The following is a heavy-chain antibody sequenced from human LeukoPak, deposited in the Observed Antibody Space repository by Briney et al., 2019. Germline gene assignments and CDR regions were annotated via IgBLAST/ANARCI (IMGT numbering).Heavy chain of an antibody. CDR3: ARARTGDLEY. J-gene: IGHJ4*02. V-gene: IGHV1-46*01. D-gene: IGHD7-27*01. CDR1: GYTFTSYY. CDR2: INPSGGST. Sequence: ASVKVSCKASGYTFTSYYIHWVRQAPGQGLEWMGIINPSGGSTNYAQKFQGRVTTTRDTSTSTVYMELSSLRSEDTAVYYCARARTGDLEYWGQGTLVTVSS.